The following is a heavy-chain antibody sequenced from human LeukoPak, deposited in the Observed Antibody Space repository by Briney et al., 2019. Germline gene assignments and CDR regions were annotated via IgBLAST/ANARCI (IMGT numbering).Heavy chain of an antibody. D-gene: IGHD6-13*01. Sequence: TGGSLRLSCAASGFTFSSYSMNWVRRAPGKGLEWVSSISGSNGYIYYADSVKGRFTISRDNAKNSLYLQMNSLRAEDTAVYYCARVGTDGRSYYFYYMDVWGKGTTVTVSS. CDR1: GFTFSSYS. J-gene: IGHJ6*03. CDR2: ISGSNGYI. V-gene: IGHV3-21*01. CDR3: ARVGTDGRSYYFYYMDV.